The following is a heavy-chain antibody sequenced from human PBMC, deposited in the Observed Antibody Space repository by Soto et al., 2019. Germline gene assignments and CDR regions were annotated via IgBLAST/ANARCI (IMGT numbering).Heavy chain of an antibody. CDR2: IWYDGSNK. V-gene: IGHV3-33*01. CDR1: GFTFSSYG. Sequence: GGSLRLSCAASGFTFSSYGMHWVRQAPGKGLEWVAVIWYDGSNKYYADSVKGRFTISRDNSKNTLYLQMNSLRAEDTAVYYCARDDRSSSGWYNNYYYGMDVWGQGTTVTVSS. D-gene: IGHD6-19*01. J-gene: IGHJ6*02. CDR3: ARDDRSSSGWYNNYYYGMDV.